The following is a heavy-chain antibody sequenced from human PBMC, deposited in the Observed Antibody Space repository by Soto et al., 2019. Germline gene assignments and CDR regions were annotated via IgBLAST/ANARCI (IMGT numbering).Heavy chain of an antibody. J-gene: IGHJ4*02. D-gene: IGHD1-26*01. CDR1: GFTFSSFS. Sequence: ESGGGLVQPGGSLRLSCAASGFTFSSFSMNWVRQVPGKGLEWVSYITSDSATSYYADSVEGRFTISRDNAKNSLYLHMNSLRDEDTAIYYCARTPVGPTELDYWGQGTLVTVSS. CDR3: ARTPVGPTELDY. CDR2: ITSDSATS. V-gene: IGHV3-48*02.